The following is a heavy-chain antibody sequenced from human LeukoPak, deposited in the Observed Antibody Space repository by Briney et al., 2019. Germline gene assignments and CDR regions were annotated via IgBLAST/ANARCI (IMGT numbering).Heavy chain of an antibody. V-gene: IGHV3-69-1*01. CDR2: ISGSSSSI. CDR3: TRGYTSTWHPDSYYAMDV. J-gene: IGHJ6*02. Sequence: GGSLRLFCAASGFTFSDYFINWVRQAPGKGLEWVSSISGSSSSIYYSDSVRGRFTTSRDNAKNSLFLEMKSLRAEDTAVYYCTRGYTSTWHPDSYYAMDVWGQGTTVTVSS. CDR1: GFTFSDYF. D-gene: IGHD2-2*01.